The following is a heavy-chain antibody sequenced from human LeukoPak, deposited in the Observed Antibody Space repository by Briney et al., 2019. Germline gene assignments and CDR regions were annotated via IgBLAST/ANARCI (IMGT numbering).Heavy chain of an antibody. Sequence: GGSLRLSCAASGFTFSSYAMSWVRQAPGKGLESVSAISGSGGSTYYADSVKGRFTISRDNSKNTLYLQMNSLRAEDTAVYYCAKASSSWELDNWFDPWGQGTLVTVSS. CDR2: ISGSGGST. V-gene: IGHV3-23*01. D-gene: IGHD6-13*01. CDR3: AKASSSWELDNWFDP. J-gene: IGHJ5*02. CDR1: GFTFSSYA.